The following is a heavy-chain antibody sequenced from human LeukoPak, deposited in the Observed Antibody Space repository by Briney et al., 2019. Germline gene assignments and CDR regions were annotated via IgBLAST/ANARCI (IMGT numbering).Heavy chain of an antibody. CDR2: IYYSGST. J-gene: IGHJ3*02. CDR3: ARGGLVRGSLNSLTGFDI. CDR1: GGSISSYY. D-gene: IGHD3-10*01. Sequence: PSETLSLTCTVSGGSISSYYWSWIRQPPGKGLEWIGYIYYSGSTNYNPSLKSRVTISVDTSKNQFSLKLSSVTPDDTALYYCARGGLVRGSLNSLTGFDIWGQGTMVTVSS. V-gene: IGHV4-59*12.